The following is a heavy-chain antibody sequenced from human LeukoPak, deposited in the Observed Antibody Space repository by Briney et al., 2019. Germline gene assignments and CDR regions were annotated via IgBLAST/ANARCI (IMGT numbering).Heavy chain of an antibody. CDR2: ISGSGIST. J-gene: IGHJ4*02. V-gene: IGHV3-23*01. CDR1: GFTFSSYA. CDR3: AKDGDSSGWYFFY. Sequence: GGSLRLSCAASGFTFSSYAMSWVRQAPGKGLEWVSAISGSGISTYYADSVKGRFSISRDNSKNTLYLQMNSLRAEDTAVYYCAKDGDSSGWYFFYWGQGTLATVSS. D-gene: IGHD6-19*01.